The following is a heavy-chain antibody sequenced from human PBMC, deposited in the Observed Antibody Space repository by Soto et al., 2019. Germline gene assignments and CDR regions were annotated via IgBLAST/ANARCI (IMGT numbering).Heavy chain of an antibody. J-gene: IGHJ6*02. D-gene: IGHD3-22*01. V-gene: IGHV1-69*06. Sequence: SVKVSCKASGGTFSSYAISWVRQAPGQGLEWMGGIIPIFGTANYAQKFQGRVTITADKSTSTAYMVLSSLRSEDTAVYYCAKYYYDSSGYYSDYYYGMDVWGQGTTVTVSS. CDR2: IIPIFGTA. CDR1: GGTFSSYA. CDR3: AKYYYDSSGYYSDYYYGMDV.